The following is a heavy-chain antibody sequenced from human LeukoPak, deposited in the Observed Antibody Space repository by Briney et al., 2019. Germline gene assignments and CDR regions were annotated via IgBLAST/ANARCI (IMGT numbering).Heavy chain of an antibody. V-gene: IGHV4-34*01. D-gene: IGHD3-3*01. CDR3: ARGGLRFLEWLSPPSYYYYGMDV. J-gene: IGHJ6*02. CDR2: INHSGST. CDR1: GGSFSGYY. Sequence: SETLSLTCAVYGGSFSGYYWSWVRQPPGKGLEWIGEINHSGSTNYNPSLKSRVTISVDTSKNQFPLKLSSVTAADTAVYYCARGGLRFLEWLSPPSYYYYGMDVWGQGTTVTVSS.